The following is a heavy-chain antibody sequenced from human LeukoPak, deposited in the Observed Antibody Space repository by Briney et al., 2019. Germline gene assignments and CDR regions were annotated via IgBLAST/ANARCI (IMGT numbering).Heavy chain of an antibody. Sequence: SGTLSLTCTVSGGSISTYYWSWIRQPPGKGLGWIGHIYYSGSTNYNPSLKSRVTISVDTSNNQFSLKLTSVTAADTAVYYCARQVGYSSGWYIYWGQGTLVTVSS. CDR2: IYYSGST. CDR1: GGSISTYY. J-gene: IGHJ4*02. CDR3: ARQVGYSSGWYIY. D-gene: IGHD6-19*01. V-gene: IGHV4-59*08.